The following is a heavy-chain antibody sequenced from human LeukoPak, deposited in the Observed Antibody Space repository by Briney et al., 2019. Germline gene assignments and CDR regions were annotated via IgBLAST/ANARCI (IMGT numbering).Heavy chain of an antibody. CDR2: ISPDGSDT. CDR1: GFTLSSYW. Sequence: GGSLRLSCAASGFTLSSYWMHWVRQGPGRGPVWVSRISPDGSDTSYADSVKGRFTISRDNAKNTLYLQMNSLRVEDTAVYYCVRGAYSGSLDYWGQGTLVTVSS. J-gene: IGHJ4*02. D-gene: IGHD1-26*01. V-gene: IGHV3-74*01. CDR3: VRGAYSGSLDY.